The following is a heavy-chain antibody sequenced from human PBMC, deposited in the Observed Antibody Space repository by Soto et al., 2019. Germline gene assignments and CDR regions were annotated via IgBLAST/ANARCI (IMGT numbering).Heavy chain of an antibody. CDR3: ARDHSGYYFDY. V-gene: IGHV3-33*01. J-gene: IGHJ4*02. Sequence: PGGSLRLSCAASGFTFSNYGMHWVRQAPGKGLQWVAVIWFDGSKKDYADSVKGRFTISRDDSENTLYLQMNSLRAEDTAVYYCARDHSGYYFDYWGQGTLVTVSS. CDR2: IWFDGSKK. CDR1: GFTFSNYG. D-gene: IGHD5-12*01.